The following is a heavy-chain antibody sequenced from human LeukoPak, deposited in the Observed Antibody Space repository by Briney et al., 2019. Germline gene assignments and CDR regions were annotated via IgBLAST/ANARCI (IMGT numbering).Heavy chain of an antibody. CDR1: GGSISSSSYY. J-gene: IGHJ5*02. Sequence: PSETLSLTCTVSGGSISSSSYYWGWIRQPPVKGLEWIGSIYYSGSTYYNPSLKSRVTISVDTSKNQFSLKLSSVTAADTAVYYCARDARYTTYYYDSSGYYINWFDPWGQGTLVTVSS. CDR2: IYYSGST. D-gene: IGHD3-22*01. V-gene: IGHV4-39*07. CDR3: ARDARYTTYYYDSSGYYINWFDP.